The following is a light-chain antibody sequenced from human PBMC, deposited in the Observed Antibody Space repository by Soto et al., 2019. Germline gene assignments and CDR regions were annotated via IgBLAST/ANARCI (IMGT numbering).Light chain of an antibody. J-gene: IGKJ5*01. CDR3: QQYYNLPIT. Sequence: DIQMSQSPSSLAASVGDRVTINCRASQSIDRYIHWYQEKPGKVHKLLIYAASSLASGVPSRFSGSGSGTDFTLTISSLQPEEITTYYCQQYYNLPITFGKGTRLDI. CDR2: AAS. CDR1: QSIDRY. V-gene: IGKV1-33*01.